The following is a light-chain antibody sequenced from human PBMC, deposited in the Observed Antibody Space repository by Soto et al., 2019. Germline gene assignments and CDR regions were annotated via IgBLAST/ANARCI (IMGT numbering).Light chain of an antibody. CDR2: YDS. J-gene: IGLJ1*01. CDR1: NIGSKS. V-gene: IGLV3-21*04. CDR3: QVWDSSSDHYV. Sequence: SYELTQPPSVSVAPGKTARITCGGNNIGSKSVHWYQQKPGQAPVLAIYYDSDRPSGIPERCSGSNSGNTATLTISRVEAGDEADYYCQVWDSSSDHYVFGTGTKLTVL.